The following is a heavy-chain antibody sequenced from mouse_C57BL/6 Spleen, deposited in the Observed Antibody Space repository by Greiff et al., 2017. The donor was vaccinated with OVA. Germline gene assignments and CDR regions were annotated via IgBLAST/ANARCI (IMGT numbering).Heavy chain of an antibody. V-gene: IGHV10-1*01. CDR2: IRSKSNNYAT. J-gene: IGHJ2*01. CDR1: GFSFNTYA. CDR3: VRQKYSNYFDY. D-gene: IGHD2-5*01. Sequence: EVKVVESGGGLVQPKGSLKLSCAASGFSFNTYAMNWVRQAPGKGLEWVARIRSKSNNYATYYADSVKDRFTISRDDSESMLYLQMNNLKTEDTAMYYCVRQKYSNYFDYWGQGTTLTVSS.